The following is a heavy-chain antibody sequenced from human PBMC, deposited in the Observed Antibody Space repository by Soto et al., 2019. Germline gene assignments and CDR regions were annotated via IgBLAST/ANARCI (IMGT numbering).Heavy chain of an antibody. Sequence: LKISCKGSGYSFTSYWISWVRQMPGKGLEWMGRIDPSDSYTNYSPSFQGHVTISADKSISTAYLQWSSLKASDTAMYYCASHSPPYYYDSSAFDYWGQGTLVTVSS. J-gene: IGHJ4*02. CDR1: GYSFTSYW. D-gene: IGHD3-22*01. V-gene: IGHV5-10-1*01. CDR3: ASHSPPYYYDSSAFDY. CDR2: IDPSDSYT.